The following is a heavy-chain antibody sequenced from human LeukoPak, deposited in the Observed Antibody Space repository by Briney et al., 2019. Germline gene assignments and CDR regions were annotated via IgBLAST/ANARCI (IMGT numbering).Heavy chain of an antibody. V-gene: IGHV3-21*01. D-gene: IGHD4-17*01. Sequence: GGSLRLSCAASGFTFSSYSMNWVRQAPGKGLEWVSSISSSSSYIYYADSVKGRFTISRDNAKNSLYLQMNSLRAEDTAVYYCARPARGDYVENWFDPWGQGTLVTVSS. CDR2: ISSSSSYI. J-gene: IGHJ5*02. CDR1: GFTFSSYS. CDR3: ARPARGDYVENWFDP.